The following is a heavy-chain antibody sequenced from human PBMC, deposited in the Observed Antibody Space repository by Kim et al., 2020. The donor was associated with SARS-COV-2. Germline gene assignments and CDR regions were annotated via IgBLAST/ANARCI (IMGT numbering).Heavy chain of an antibody. CDR2: IDVANTNT. D-gene: IGHD1-26*01. J-gene: IGHJ4*02. CDR3: AGDVRSVYYYFDY. V-gene: IGHV1-3*01. CDR1: GYTFTSYC. Sequence: ASVKVSCKASGYTFTSYCLHWVRQAHGQSLEWMGWIDVANTNTHYSENFQGRVTISRDTSATTVYIELSSLRSEDTAVYYCAGDVRSVYYYFDYWGQGTLVTVSS.